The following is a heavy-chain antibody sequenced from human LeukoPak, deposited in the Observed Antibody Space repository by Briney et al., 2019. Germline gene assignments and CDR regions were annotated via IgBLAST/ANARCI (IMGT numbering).Heavy chain of an antibody. CDR1: GGSISNSSFY. CDR3: AAGYTTFFYYFDY. V-gene: IGHV4-39*01. CDR2: ISYPGST. Sequence: NPSETLSPTCTVSGGSISNSSFYWGWIRQPPGKGLECIASISYPGSTFYNPSLRSRVTISVDTSKNQFPLRLSSVTAADTAVYYCAAGYTTFFYYFDYWGQGTLVTVSS. J-gene: IGHJ4*02. D-gene: IGHD2/OR15-2a*01.